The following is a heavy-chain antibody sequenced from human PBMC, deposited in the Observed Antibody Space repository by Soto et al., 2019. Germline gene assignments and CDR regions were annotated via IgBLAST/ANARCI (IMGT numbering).Heavy chain of an antibody. D-gene: IGHD2-21*02. CDR3: AKELYGGNSGIIDY. CDR2: ISWDGGST. CDR1: GFTFDDYT. V-gene: IGHV3-43*01. Sequence: GGSLRLSCAASGFTFDDYTMHWVRQAPGKGLEWVSLISWDGGSTYYADSVKGRVTISRDNSKNSLYLQMNSLRTEDTALYYCAKELYGGNSGIIDYWGQGTLVTVSS. J-gene: IGHJ4*02.